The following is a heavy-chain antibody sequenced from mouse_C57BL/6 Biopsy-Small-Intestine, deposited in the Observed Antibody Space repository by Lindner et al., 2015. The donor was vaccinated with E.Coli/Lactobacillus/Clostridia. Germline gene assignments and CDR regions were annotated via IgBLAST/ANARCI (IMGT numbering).Heavy chain of an antibody. J-gene: IGHJ2*01. CDR3: ARDSGLNKGYFDY. Sequence: SVKVSCKASGYIFTSYAVHWVRQAPGQRLEWMGWIHAGNGNTKYSQKFQGRVTITRDTSASTAYMELSSLRSDDTAVYFCARDSGLNKGYFDYWGQGTLVTVSS. CDR2: IHAGNGNT. D-gene: IGHD3-1*01. V-gene: IGHV1-84*02. CDR1: GYIFTSYA.